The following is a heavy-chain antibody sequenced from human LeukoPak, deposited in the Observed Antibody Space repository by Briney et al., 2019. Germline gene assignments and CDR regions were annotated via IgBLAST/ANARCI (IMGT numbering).Heavy chain of an antibody. V-gene: IGHV4-59*01. J-gene: IGHJ5*02. CDR2: IYYSGST. D-gene: IGHD2-2*01. CDR3: ARDIPDIVVVPAAS. CDR1: GGSISNYY. Sequence: SETLSLTCTVSGGSISNYYWNWIRQPPGKGLEWIGYIYYSGSTNYNPSLKSRVTISVDTSRNQLSLRLRSVTAADTAVYYCARDIPDIVVVPAASWGQGTLVTVSS.